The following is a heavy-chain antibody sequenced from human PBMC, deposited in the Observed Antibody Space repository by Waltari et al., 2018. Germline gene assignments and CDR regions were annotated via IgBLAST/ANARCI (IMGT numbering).Heavy chain of an antibody. V-gene: IGHV3-23*01. J-gene: IGHJ6*02. CDR1: GFPFSSSA. CDR3: AEAGLYVRDYYYDYSMGV. Sequence: EVQLLESGGGLVQPGGSLRLSCAASGFPFSSSAMSWFRQAPGKGLEWVSSISGSGAAIYYADSVKGRFTISRDNSKNTLYLQMISLRAEDTAVYYCAEAGLYVRDYYYDYSMGVWGQGTTVTVSS. D-gene: IGHD3-16*01. CDR2: ISGSGAAI.